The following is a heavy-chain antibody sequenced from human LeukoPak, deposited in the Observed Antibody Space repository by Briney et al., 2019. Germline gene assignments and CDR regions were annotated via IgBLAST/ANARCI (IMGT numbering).Heavy chain of an antibody. CDR1: GFTVSSNE. Sequence: PGGSLTLSCPASGFTVSSNEMSWVRQAPGKGLEWVAHIKQDGSEKYYVDSVKGRFTISRDNAKNSLYLQMNSLRAEDTAVYYCARVGYSYGSYSAFDIWGQGTMVTVSS. V-gene: IGHV3-7*01. CDR2: IKQDGSEK. CDR3: ARVGYSYGSYSAFDI. D-gene: IGHD5-18*01. J-gene: IGHJ3*02.